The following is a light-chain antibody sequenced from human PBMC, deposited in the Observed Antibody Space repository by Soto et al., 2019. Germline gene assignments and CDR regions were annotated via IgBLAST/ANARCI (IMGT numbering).Light chain of an antibody. V-gene: IGLV2-8*01. CDR2: EVS. J-gene: IGLJ1*01. CDR1: SSDVGGYNY. Sequence: QSVLTQPPSASGSPGQSVTISCTGTSSDVGGYNYVSWYQQHPGKAPKLMIYEVSKRPSGVPDRFSGSKSGNTASLTVSGLQAEDEADYYCCSYAGSNNFPYVFGTGTKATVL. CDR3: CSYAGSNNFPYV.